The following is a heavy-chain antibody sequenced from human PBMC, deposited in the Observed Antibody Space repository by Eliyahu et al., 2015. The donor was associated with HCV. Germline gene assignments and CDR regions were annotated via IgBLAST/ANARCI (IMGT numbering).Heavy chain of an antibody. D-gene: IGHD1-26*01. CDR3: AREHGSYYRIDTPDY. CDR1: GFXFSSYA. Sequence: QVQLVESGGGVVQPGRSLRLSCAASGFXFSSYAMHWVRQAPGKGLEWVAVISYDGSNKYYADSVKGRFTISRDNSKNTLYLQMNSLRAEDTAVYYCAREHGSYYRIDTPDYWGQGTLVTVSS. J-gene: IGHJ4*02. CDR2: ISYDGSNK. V-gene: IGHV3-30-3*01.